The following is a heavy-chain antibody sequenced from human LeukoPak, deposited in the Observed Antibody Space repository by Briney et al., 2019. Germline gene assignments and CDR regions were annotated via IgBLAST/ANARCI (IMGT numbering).Heavy chain of an antibody. CDR3: ASNYGGNSRYFDL. J-gene: IGHJ2*01. V-gene: IGHV4-59*01. CDR1: GGSISSYY. CDR2: IYYSGST. D-gene: IGHD4-23*01. Sequence: PSETLSLTCTVSGGSISSYYWSWIRQPPGKGLKWIGYIYYSGSTNYNPSLKSRITISVDTSKNQFSLKLSSVTAADTAVYYCASNYGGNSRYFDLWGRGTLVTVSS.